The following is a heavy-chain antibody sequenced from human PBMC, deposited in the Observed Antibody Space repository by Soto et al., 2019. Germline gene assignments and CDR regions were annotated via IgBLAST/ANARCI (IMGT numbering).Heavy chain of an antibody. CDR1: GGTFSSYA. CDR3: ARGSGGSSYYYYGLDV. Sequence: SVKVSCKASGGTFSSYAINWVRHAPGQGLEWMGGIIPIFGTANYAQKFQGRVTITADESTSTAYMELSSLRSEDRAVYYCARGSGGSSYYYYGLDVWGQGTTVPVSS. V-gene: IGHV1-69*13. D-gene: IGHD2-15*01. CDR2: IIPIFGTA. J-gene: IGHJ6*02.